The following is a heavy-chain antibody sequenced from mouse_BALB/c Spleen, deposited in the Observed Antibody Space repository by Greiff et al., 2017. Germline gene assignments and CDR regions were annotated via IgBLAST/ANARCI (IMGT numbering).Heavy chain of an antibody. V-gene: IGHV10-3*03. Sequence: DVHLVESGGGLVQPKGSLKLSCAASGFTFNTYAMHWVCQAPGKGLEWVARIRSKSNNYATYYADSVKDRFTISRDDSQSMLYLQMNNLKTEDTAMYYCVRGTGMDYWGQGTSVTVSS. D-gene: IGHD1-1*01. CDR1: GFTFNTYA. CDR2: IRSKSNNYAT. J-gene: IGHJ4*01. CDR3: VRGTGMDY.